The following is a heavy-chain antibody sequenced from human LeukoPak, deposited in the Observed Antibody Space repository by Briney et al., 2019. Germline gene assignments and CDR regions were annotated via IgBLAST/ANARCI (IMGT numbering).Heavy chain of an antibody. Sequence: ASVKVSCKASGYTFTSYDINWVRQATGQGLEWMGWTNPNSGYTGYAQKFQGRLTITGNTSISTAYMELSSLRSEDTAVYYCARVAGSIDYWGQGTLVTVSS. CDR2: TNPNSGYT. D-gene: IGHD6-19*01. J-gene: IGHJ4*02. CDR1: GYTFTSYD. V-gene: IGHV1-8*03. CDR3: ARVAGSIDY.